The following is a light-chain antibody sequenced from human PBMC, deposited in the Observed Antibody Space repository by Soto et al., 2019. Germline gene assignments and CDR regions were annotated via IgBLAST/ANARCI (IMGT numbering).Light chain of an antibody. CDR3: QQYNNWPLT. J-gene: IGKJ1*01. Sequence: EIVMTQSPATLSVSPGERATPSCRASQSVSSYLAWYQQKPGQAPKILIYGASTRATGIPARFSGSGSGTEFTLTISSLQSEDFAVYYCQQYNNWPLTFGQGTKVEIK. CDR2: GAS. CDR1: QSVSSY. V-gene: IGKV3D-15*01.